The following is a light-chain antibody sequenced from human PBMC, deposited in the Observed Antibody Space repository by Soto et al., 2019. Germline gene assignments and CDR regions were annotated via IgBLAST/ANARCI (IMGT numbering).Light chain of an antibody. CDR1: QTINSW. CDR3: QQYNNRPPWT. J-gene: IGKJ1*01. V-gene: IGKV1-5*01. Sequence: DVEMAQSPCTRSACVGDIVGVSGRASQTINSWLAWYQQKPGKAPKVLIFDASSLKTGVPSRFSGSGSGTEFTLTISNLQPEDFAVYYCQQYNNRPPWTFGQGTKVDIK. CDR2: DAS.